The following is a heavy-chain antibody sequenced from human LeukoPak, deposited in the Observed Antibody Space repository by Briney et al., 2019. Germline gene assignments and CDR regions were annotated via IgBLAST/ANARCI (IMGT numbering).Heavy chain of an antibody. J-gene: IGHJ5*02. CDR2: IKQDGSEK. CDR3: ARPLLYYYGSETYFWFDL. D-gene: IGHD3-10*01. V-gene: IGHV3-7*01. CDR1: GFTFTTYW. Sequence: GGSLRLSCAASGFTFTTYWMGWVRQAPGKGLEWVASIKQDGSEKYYVDSVKGRFTISRDSAENTVYLQMKSLRGEDTAFYYCARPLLYYYGSETYFWFDLWGQGTLVTVSS.